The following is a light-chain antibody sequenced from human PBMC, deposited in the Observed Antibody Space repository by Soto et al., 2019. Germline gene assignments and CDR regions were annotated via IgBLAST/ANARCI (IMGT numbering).Light chain of an antibody. CDR1: QSVSNTY. J-gene: IGKJ1*01. CDR2: GAS. V-gene: IGKV3-20*01. CDR3: QQRET. Sequence: EIVLTQSPGTLSLSPGEGATLSCKASQSVSNTYLAWYQHKPGQARRLLIYGASSRATGIPDRFSGSGSGTDFTLTISRLEPEDFAVYYCQQRETFGQGTKVEIK.